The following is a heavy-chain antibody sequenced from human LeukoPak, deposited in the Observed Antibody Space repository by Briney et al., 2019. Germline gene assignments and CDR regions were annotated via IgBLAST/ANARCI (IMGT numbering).Heavy chain of an antibody. CDR1: GGSISSYY. CDR2: IYYSGST. Sequence: PSETLSLTCTVSGGSISSYYWSWIRQPPGKGLEWIGYIYYSGSTNYNPSLKSRVTISVDTSKNQFPLKLSSVTAADTAVYYCAREGSLYDSGNYYLSWFDPWGQGTQVTVSS. D-gene: IGHD3-22*01. V-gene: IGHV4-59*01. J-gene: IGHJ5*02. CDR3: AREGSLYDSGNYYLSWFDP.